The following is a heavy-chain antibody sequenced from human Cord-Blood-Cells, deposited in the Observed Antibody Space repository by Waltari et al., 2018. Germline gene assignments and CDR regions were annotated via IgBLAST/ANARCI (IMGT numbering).Heavy chain of an antibody. CDR2: NCYSGST. D-gene: IGHD1-26*01. V-gene: IGHV4-61*01. CDR1: DGSVSTGSCY. Sequence: QVKLQQSGPGLVKSSATLSLTCTVSDGSVSTGSCYWSWFRQPRGQRLAWNGYNCYSGSTNIIPTVKCGVTISVSATNNQYTPTLSAVTAAGTAVYYCAGKSPISGSCPNCNYYGRDVWGQGTTVTVSS. J-gene: IGHJ6*02. CDR3: AGKSPISGSCPNCNYYGRDV.